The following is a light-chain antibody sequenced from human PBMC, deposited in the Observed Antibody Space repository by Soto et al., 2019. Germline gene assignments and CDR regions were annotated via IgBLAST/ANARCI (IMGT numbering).Light chain of an antibody. CDR2: DDG. J-gene: IGLJ1*01. V-gene: IGLV3-21*02. CDR3: QVWDNNYDNYV. Sequence: SYELTQPPSVSVAPGQTARITCGGNNIGGKSLHWYQQKPGQAPVLVVYDDGDRPSGIPERFSGSNSGNTATLTISRVEAGDEADYYCQVWDNNYDNYVSGHGTKVT. CDR1: NIGGKS.